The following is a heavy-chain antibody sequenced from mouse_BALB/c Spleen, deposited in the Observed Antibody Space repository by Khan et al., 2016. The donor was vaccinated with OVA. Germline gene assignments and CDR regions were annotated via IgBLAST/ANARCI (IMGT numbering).Heavy chain of an antibody. CDR2: ISRLAYNI. D-gene: IGHD1-1*02. CDR1: GFTFSDYG. V-gene: IGHV5-15*02. J-gene: IGHJ3*01. Sequence: LVQPGGGLVQPGGSRKLSCAASGFTFSDYGMSWVRQGPGKGPEWIRFISRLAYNIYYADTVKGRVTLSRENAKNTLNMEMNSLRSDDTAMYCCVRGGAARFTYWGQGTLVTVSA. CDR3: VRGGAARFTY.